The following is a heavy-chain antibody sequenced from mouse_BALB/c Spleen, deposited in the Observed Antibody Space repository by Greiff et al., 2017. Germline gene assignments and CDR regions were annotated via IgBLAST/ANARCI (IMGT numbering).Heavy chain of an antibody. Sequence: EVQVVESGGGLVQPGGSLKLSCAASGFTFSSYTMSWVRQTPEKRLEWVAYISNGGGSTYYPDTVKGRFTISRDNAKNTLYLQMSSLKSEDTAMYYCARQAYRYDVLYYAMDYWGQGTSVTVSS. CDR2: ISNGGGST. CDR1: GFTFSSYT. J-gene: IGHJ4*01. D-gene: IGHD2-14*01. V-gene: IGHV5-12-2*01. CDR3: ARQAYRYDVLYYAMDY.